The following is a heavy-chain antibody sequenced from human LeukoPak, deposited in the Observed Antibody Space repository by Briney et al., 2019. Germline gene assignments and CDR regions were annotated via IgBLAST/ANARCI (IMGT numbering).Heavy chain of an antibody. CDR3: ARAIYFDDFDM. V-gene: IGHV3-7*01. CDR1: GFTFSSYW. Sequence: GGSLRLSCAASGFTFSSYWMSWVRQAPGKGLEWVANIKQDGSEKYYVDSVKGRFTISRDNAKNSLYLQMSSLRAEDTAVYYCARAIYFDDFDMWGQGTMVTVST. CDR2: IKQDGSEK. J-gene: IGHJ3*02. D-gene: IGHD3-9*01.